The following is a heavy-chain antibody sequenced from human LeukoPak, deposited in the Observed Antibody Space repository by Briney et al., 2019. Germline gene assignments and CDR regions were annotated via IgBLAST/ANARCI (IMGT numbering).Heavy chain of an antibody. V-gene: IGHV3-21*01. CDR1: GFTFSSYT. D-gene: IGHD3-10*01. Sequence: GGSLRLSCAASGFTFSSYTMKWVRQAPGKGLEWVSSISSRSSYIYYADSVKGRFTISRDNAESSLYLQTNSLRAEDTAVYYCARNTWFGEGIDAFDIWGQGTMVTVSS. CDR3: ARNTWFGEGIDAFDI. CDR2: ISSRSSYI. J-gene: IGHJ3*02.